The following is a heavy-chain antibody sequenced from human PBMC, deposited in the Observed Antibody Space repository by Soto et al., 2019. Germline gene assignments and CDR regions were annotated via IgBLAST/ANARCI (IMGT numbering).Heavy chain of an antibody. D-gene: IGHD6-19*01. CDR1: GYTFTSYG. CDR2: ISAYSGST. CDR3: ARGHSGDNSSGFQGLGY. Sequence: ASVKVSCKASGYTFTSYGISWVRQAPGQGLEWMGWISAYSGSTNYAQKLQGRVTMTTDTSISTAYMELSRLRSDDTAVYYCARGHSGDNSSGFQGLGYWGQGTLVTVS. V-gene: IGHV1-18*01. J-gene: IGHJ4*02.